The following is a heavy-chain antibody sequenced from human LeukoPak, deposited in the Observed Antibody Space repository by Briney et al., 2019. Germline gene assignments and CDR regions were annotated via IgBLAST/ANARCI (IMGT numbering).Heavy chain of an antibody. CDR1: GGSMSSSSYY. Sequence: PSETLSLTCSVSGGSMSSSSYYWGWIRQPPGRGLEYIGGIFYSGSTYYNPSLKSRVTITVDTSKNQFSLKLSSVTAADTAVYYCARCSSSWYAHFDYWGQGTLVTVSS. CDR2: IFYSGST. CDR3: ARCSSSWYAHFDY. V-gene: IGHV4-39*01. D-gene: IGHD6-13*01. J-gene: IGHJ4*02.